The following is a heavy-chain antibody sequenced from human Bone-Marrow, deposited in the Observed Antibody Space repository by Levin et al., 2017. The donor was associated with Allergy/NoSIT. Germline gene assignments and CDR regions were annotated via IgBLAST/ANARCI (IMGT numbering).Heavy chain of an antibody. CDR2: ISAGNGNT. CDR1: GYSFTSYA. CDR3: ARDMMDTPMVTRILWFDP. J-gene: IGHJ5*02. Sequence: GESLKISCKASGYSFTSYAIHWVRQAPGQRPEWMGWISAGNGNTKHSQKFQGRVAITRDTSANTAHMELSSLTSEDTAVYYCARDMMDTPMVTRILWFDPWGQGTLVTVSS. D-gene: IGHD5-18*01. V-gene: IGHV1-3*01.